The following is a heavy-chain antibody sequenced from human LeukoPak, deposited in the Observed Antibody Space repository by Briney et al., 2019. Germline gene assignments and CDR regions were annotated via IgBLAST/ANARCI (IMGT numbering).Heavy chain of an antibody. J-gene: IGHJ4*02. CDR3: ARLRETISGLGGFDY. CDR2: IYYSGST. Sequence: PSETLSLTCTVSGGSISSYYWSWIRQPPGKGLEWIGYIYYSGSTNYNPSLKSRVTISVDTSKNQFSLKLSSVTAADTAVYYCARLRETISGLGGFDYWGQGTLVTVSS. CDR1: GGSISSYY. D-gene: IGHD5-12*01. V-gene: IGHV4-59*01.